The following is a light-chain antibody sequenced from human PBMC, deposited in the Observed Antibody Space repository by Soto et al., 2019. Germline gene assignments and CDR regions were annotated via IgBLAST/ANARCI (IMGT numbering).Light chain of an antibody. CDR2: AAS. V-gene: IGKV1-39*01. CDR1: QSISSY. Sequence: DIQMTQSPSSLSASVGDRVTITCRASQSISSYLNWYQQKPGKAPKLLIYAASSLQSGVPSRFSGSGSGTDFTLTISSLQPEDFAGYYCQQSYSTPPITFGQGTRLEIK. CDR3: QQSYSTPPIT. J-gene: IGKJ5*01.